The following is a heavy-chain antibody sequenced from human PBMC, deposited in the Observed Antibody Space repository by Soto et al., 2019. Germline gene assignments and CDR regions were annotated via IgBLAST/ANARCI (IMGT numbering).Heavy chain of an antibody. Sequence: GASVKVSCTASGYTFNSYGISGVRQTPGQGLEWMGWISAYNGNTNYAQKLQGRVTMTTDTSTSTAYMELRSLRSDDTAVYYCARDGKWELLTPLFDYWGQGTLVTVSS. CDR3: ARDGKWELLTPLFDY. J-gene: IGHJ4*02. V-gene: IGHV1-18*01. D-gene: IGHD1-26*01. CDR1: GYTFNSYG. CDR2: ISAYNGNT.